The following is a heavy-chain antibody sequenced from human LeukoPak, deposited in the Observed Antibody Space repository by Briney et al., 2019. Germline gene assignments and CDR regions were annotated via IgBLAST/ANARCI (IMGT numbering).Heavy chain of an antibody. CDR2: ISGSGGST. CDR3: ARDSSGYVWGSYRYFDY. CDR1: GFTFSSYA. Sequence: GGSLRLSCAASGFTFSSYAMSWVRQAPGKGLEWVSAISGSGGSTYYADSVKGRFTISRDNSKNTLYLQMNSLRAEDTAVYYCARDSSGYVWGSYRYFDYWGQGTLVTVSS. V-gene: IGHV3-23*01. D-gene: IGHD3-16*02. J-gene: IGHJ4*02.